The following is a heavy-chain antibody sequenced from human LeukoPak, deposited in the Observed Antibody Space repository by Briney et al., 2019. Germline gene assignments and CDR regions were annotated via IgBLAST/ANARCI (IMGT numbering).Heavy chain of an antibody. Sequence: GGSLRLSCVASGFTFSTYWMSWVRQAPGKGLEGVANIKQDGSEKNYVDSVKGRFTISRDNSKNTLYLQMNSLRAEDTAVYYCARETPDSSSWTAFDFWGQGTLVTVSS. CDR3: ARETPDSSSWTAFDF. CDR1: GFTFSTYW. V-gene: IGHV3-7*03. D-gene: IGHD6-13*01. J-gene: IGHJ4*02. CDR2: IKQDGSEK.